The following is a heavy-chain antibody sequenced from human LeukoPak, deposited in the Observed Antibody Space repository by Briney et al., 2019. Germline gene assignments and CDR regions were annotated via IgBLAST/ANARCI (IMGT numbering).Heavy chain of an antibody. CDR2: VYYTGTT. J-gene: IGHJ6*03. Sequence: SQTLSLTCSVSGDSISSGNNYWSWIRQRPGRGLEWIGYVYYTGTTYYSPSLMSRVTISVDTSKNQVPLKLYSVTAADTAVYFCARAAQVPDRYFYYYADVWGKGTTVTVSS. D-gene: IGHD1-7*01. V-gene: IGHV4-31*03. CDR1: GDSISSGNNY. CDR3: ARAAQVPDRYFYYYADV.